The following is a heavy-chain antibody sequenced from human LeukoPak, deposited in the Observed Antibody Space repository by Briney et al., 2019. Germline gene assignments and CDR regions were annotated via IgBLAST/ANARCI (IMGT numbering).Heavy chain of an antibody. D-gene: IGHD6-13*01. CDR1: GYTFTGYY. J-gene: IGHJ4*02. V-gene: IGHV1-2*02. Sequence: ASVKVSCKASGYTFTGYYMHWVRQAPGQGLEWMGWINPNSGGTNYAQKLQGRVTMTTDTFTSTVYMEVRSLRSDDTAVYYCARAIAAAALIDYWGQGTLVTVSS. CDR3: ARAIAAAALIDY. CDR2: INPNSGGT.